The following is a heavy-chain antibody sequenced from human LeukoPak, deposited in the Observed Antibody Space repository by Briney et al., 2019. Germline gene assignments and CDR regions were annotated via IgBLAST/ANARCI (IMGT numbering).Heavy chain of an antibody. D-gene: IGHD3-10*01. V-gene: IGHV1-46*01. Sequence: GASVKVSCKASGYTFISYYIHWMRQAPGQGLEWMGIINPSGGSTSYAQKFQGRVTMTRDTSTSTVYMELSSLRSEDTAVYYCARSGSGSYYNIPWLVGWFDPWGQGTLVTVSS. CDR1: GYTFISYY. CDR2: INPSGGST. CDR3: ARSGSGSYYNIPWLVGWFDP. J-gene: IGHJ5*02.